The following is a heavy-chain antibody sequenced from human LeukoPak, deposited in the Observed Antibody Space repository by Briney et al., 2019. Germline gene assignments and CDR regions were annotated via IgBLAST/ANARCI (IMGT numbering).Heavy chain of an antibody. CDR3: ARDHEWLRHHTIYYYGMDV. CDR2: INHSGGST. Sequence: ASVKVSCKASGYTFTSYYMHWVRQAPGQGLEWMGIINHSGGSTSYAQKFQGRVTMTRDTSTSTVYMELSSLRSEDTAVYYCARDHEWLRHHTIYYYGMDVWGQGTTVTVSS. CDR1: GYTFTSYY. J-gene: IGHJ6*02. V-gene: IGHV1-46*01. D-gene: IGHD5-12*01.